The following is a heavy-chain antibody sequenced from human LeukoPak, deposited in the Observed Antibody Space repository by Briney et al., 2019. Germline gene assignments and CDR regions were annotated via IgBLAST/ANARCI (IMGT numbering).Heavy chain of an antibody. J-gene: IGHJ4*02. V-gene: IGHV1-69*13. CDR3: ARGHSSSWSHIDY. CDR1: GGTFSSYA. CDR2: IIPIFGTA. D-gene: IGHD6-13*01. Sequence: SVKVSCTASGGTFSSYAISWVRQAPGQGLERMGGIIPIFGTANYAQKFQGRVTITADESTSTAYMELSSLRSEDTAVYYCARGHSSSWSHIDYWGQGTLVTVSS.